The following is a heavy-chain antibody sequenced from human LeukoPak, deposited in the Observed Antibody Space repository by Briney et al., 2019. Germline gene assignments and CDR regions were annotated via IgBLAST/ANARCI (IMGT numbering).Heavy chain of an antibody. V-gene: IGHV3-53*01. Sequence: AGGSLRLSCAASGFTVSSNYMSWVRQAPGKGLEWVSVIYSGGSTYYADSVKGRFTISRDNSKNTLYLQMNSLRAEDTAVYYCATHYLAEYFQHWGQGTLVTVSS. CDR3: ATHYLAEYFQH. J-gene: IGHJ1*01. CDR2: IYSGGST. CDR1: GFTVSSNY. D-gene: IGHD1-26*01.